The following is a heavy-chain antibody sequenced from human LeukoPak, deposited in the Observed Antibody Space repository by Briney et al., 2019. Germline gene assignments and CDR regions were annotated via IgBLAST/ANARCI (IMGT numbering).Heavy chain of an antibody. CDR2: IYYSGST. Sequence: PSETLSLTCTVSGGSISSYYWSWIRQPPGKGMEWIGYIYYSGSTNYNPSLKSRVTISVDTSKNQFSLKLSSVTAADTAVYYCARETRGYSYGTGGWFDPWGQGTLATVSS. D-gene: IGHD5-18*01. J-gene: IGHJ5*02. V-gene: IGHV4-59*01. CDR1: GGSISSYY. CDR3: ARETRGYSYGTGGWFDP.